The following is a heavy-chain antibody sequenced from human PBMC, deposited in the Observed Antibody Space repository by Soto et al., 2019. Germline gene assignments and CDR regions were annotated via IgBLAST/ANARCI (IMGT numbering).Heavy chain of an antibody. CDR1: GYTFTSYG. Sequence: QVRLEQSGPEVKKTGASVKVSCKASGYTFTSYGISWVRRAPGQGLEWMGWINIYSGDANYAQSFQDRVTMTRDTSTNTVYMEMRTLRSDDTAVYYCARALYYYDNSGLAYRGQGTLVTVSS. CDR2: INIYSGDA. V-gene: IGHV1-18*01. D-gene: IGHD3-22*01. CDR3: ARALYYYDNSGLAY. J-gene: IGHJ4*02.